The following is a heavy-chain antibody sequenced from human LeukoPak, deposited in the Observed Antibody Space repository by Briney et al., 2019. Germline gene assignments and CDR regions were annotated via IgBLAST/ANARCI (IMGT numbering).Heavy chain of an antibody. CDR2: IYHSGST. V-gene: IGHV4-30-2*01. J-gene: IGHJ3*02. CDR3: ARDGHPLSAFDI. Sequence: SQTLSLTCTVSGGSISSGGYYWSWIRQPPGKGLEWIGYIYHSGSTYYNPSLKSRVTIPVDRSKNQFSLKLSSVTAADTAVYYCARDGHPLSAFDIWGQGTMVTVSS. CDR1: GGSISSGGYY.